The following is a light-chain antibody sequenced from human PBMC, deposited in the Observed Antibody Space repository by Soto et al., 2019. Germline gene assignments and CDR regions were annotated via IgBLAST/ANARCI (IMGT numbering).Light chain of an antibody. J-gene: IGLJ1*01. CDR2: GVS. Sequence: QSALTQPASVSGSPGQSITISCTGTSTDVGGYNYVSWYQHHPGKAPKVMIYGVSNRPSGVSNRFTGAKSGNTASLTISGLQAEDEADYYCGSYTSSSPDVFGTGTKVTVL. CDR3: GSYTSSSPDV. CDR1: STDVGGYNY. V-gene: IGLV2-14*03.